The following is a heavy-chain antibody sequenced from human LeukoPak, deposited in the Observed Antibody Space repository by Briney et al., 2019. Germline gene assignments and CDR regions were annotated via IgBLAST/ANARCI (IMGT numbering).Heavy chain of an antibody. CDR1: GGSISTSNYY. Sequence: PSETLSLTCTVSGGSISTSNYYWGWIRQPPGKGLEWIGNIFYSGSTYYNPSLKSRVTISVDTSKNQFSLKLSSVTAADTAVYYCASYGDDAFDIWGQGTMVTVSS. J-gene: IGHJ3*02. D-gene: IGHD4-17*01. CDR3: ASYGDDAFDI. V-gene: IGHV4-39*07. CDR2: IFYSGST.